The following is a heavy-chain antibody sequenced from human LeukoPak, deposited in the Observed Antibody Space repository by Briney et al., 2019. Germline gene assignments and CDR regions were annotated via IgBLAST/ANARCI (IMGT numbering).Heavy chain of an antibody. Sequence: GGSLRLSCAASGFTFSSYSMNWVRQAPGKGREWVSSISSSSSYIYYADSVKGRFTISRDNAKNSLYLQMISLRAEDTAVYYCARDLTEDETVDYYDSSGYYTTFDYWGQGTLVTVSS. CDR3: ARDLTEDETVDYYDSSGYYTTFDY. V-gene: IGHV3-21*01. CDR1: GFTFSSYS. CDR2: ISSSSSYI. D-gene: IGHD3-22*01. J-gene: IGHJ4*02.